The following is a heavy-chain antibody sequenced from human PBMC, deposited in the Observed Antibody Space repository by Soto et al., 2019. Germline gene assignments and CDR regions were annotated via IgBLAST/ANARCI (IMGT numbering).Heavy chain of an antibody. V-gene: IGHV1-46*03. CDR1: GYTFTSYY. CDR3: ARGAATATGFVELLHLSNAFDI. J-gene: IGHJ3*02. D-gene: IGHD3-10*01. CDR2: INPSGGST. Sequence: QVQLVQSGAEVKKPGASVKVSCKASGYTFTSYYMHWVRQAPGQGLEWMGIINPSGGSTRYAQKFQGGVPLPRDTATSTVYMGRSSMRSEDTAVYYCARGAATATGFVELLHLSNAFDIWCQGTMVTVSS.